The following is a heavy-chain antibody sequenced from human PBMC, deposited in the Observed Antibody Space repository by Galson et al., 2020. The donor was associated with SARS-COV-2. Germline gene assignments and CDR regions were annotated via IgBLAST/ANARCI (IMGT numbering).Heavy chain of an antibody. J-gene: IGHJ5*02. CDR2: ISSYSGNT. CDR1: GDTFTNFG. CDR3: ERQVGRVEPAKLNWFDP. D-gene: IGHD1-26*01. V-gene: IGHV1-18*01. Sequence: ASVKVSCKASGDTFTNFGVSWVRQTPGQGLEWMGWISSYSGNTRAAHQFQGRVTMTTDTSTNTAYMELRSLRSDDTAVYYCERQVGRVEPAKLNWFDPWGQGTLVTVSS.